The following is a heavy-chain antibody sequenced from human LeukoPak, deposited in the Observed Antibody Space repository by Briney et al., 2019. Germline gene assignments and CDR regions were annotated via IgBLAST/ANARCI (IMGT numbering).Heavy chain of an antibody. Sequence: GGSLRLSCAASGFTISGNYMTWVRQAPGKGLEWVSSISSSGSYIHYADSVKGRFTISRDNAMNSLYLQMDTLGAEDTAVYYCAGRYCSNGLCPLDYWGQGTLVTVSS. CDR1: GFTISGNY. D-gene: IGHD2-8*01. V-gene: IGHV3-21*01. CDR2: ISSSGSYI. J-gene: IGHJ4*02. CDR3: AGRYCSNGLCPLDY.